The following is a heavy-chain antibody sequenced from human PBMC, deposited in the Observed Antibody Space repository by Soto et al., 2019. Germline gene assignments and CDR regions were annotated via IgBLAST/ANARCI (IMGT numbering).Heavy chain of an antibody. CDR2: INQDGSTN. V-gene: IGHV3-7*01. CDR1: GFTFSTCW. CDR3: ARDKSSPLDH. Sequence: PGGSLRLSCAASGFTFSTCWMSWARQAPGKGLEWVAHINQDGSTNYHVDSVKGRFTISRDNARNSLYLQMNSLRAEDTAVYYCARDKSSPLDHWVPGTLVTV. J-gene: IGHJ5*02.